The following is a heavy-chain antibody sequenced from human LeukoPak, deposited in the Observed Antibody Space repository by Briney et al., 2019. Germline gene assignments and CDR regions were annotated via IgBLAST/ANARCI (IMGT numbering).Heavy chain of an antibody. Sequence: PGGSLRLSCAASGFTFSVYGIHWVRQAPGKGLEWVSAISNSGIHIFYADSVKGRFTISRDNAENSVYLQMNSLRAEDTAVYYCATRYCSSTTCYAYEYWGQGTLVTVSS. CDR1: GFTFSVYG. CDR3: ATRYCSSTTCYAYEY. V-gene: IGHV3-21*01. J-gene: IGHJ4*02. CDR2: ISNSGIHI. D-gene: IGHD2-2*01.